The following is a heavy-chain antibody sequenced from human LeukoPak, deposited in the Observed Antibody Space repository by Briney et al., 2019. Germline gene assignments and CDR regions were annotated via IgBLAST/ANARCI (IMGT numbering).Heavy chain of an antibody. CDR3: AKDRPRDY. CDR2: IYSGGST. CDR1: GFTHRSNY. J-gene: IGHJ4*02. V-gene: IGHV3-53*01. Sequence: GGSLRLSCAASGFTHRSNYMSEVRPAPGKGLEWVSVIYSGGSTYYAHSVKGRFTISRDNSKNTQYLQMNSLRAEDTAVYYFAKDRPRDYWGQGTLVTVSS.